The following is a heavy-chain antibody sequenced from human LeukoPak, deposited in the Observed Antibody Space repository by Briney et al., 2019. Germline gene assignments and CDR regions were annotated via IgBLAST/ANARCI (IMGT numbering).Heavy chain of an antibody. V-gene: IGHV3-48*02. CDR2: ISSSSSTI. CDR3: ASNVLLWFGERYYFDY. D-gene: IGHD3-10*01. Sequence: PGGSLRLSCAASGFTFSSYSMNWVRQAPGKGLEWVSYISSSSSTIYYADSVKGRFTISRDNAKNSLYLQMNSLRDEDTAVYYCASNVLLWFGERYYFDYWGQGTLVTVSS. CDR1: GFTFSSYS. J-gene: IGHJ4*02.